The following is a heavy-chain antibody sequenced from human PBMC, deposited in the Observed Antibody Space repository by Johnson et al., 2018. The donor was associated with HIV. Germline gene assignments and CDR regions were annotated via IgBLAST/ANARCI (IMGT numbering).Heavy chain of an antibody. Sequence: QVQLVESGGGVVRPGGSLRLSCAASGFTFSSYAMHWVRQAPGKGLEWVAVISYDGSNKYYADSVKGRLTISRDNSKNTLYLQMNSLRAEDTAVYYCAKGGTYVDAFDIWGQGTRVTVSS. CDR2: ISYDGSNK. CDR1: GFTFSSYA. CDR3: AKGGTYVDAFDI. J-gene: IGHJ3*02. D-gene: IGHD1-1*01. V-gene: IGHV3-30*04.